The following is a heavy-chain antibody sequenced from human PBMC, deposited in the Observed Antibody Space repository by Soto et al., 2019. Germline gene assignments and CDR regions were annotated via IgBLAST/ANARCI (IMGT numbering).Heavy chain of an antibody. D-gene: IGHD2-15*01. CDR2: IYYSGST. J-gene: IGHJ4*02. CDR1: GGSISSSSYY. Sequence: QLQLQESGPGLVKPSETLSLTCTVSGGSISSSSYYWGWIRQPPGKGLEWLGTIYYSGSTYYNPSLKSRVTISVDRSENQFSLKLSSVTAADTAVYYCAIEARTVEAATQPVDYWGQGTLVTVSS. V-gene: IGHV4-39*02. CDR3: AIEARTVEAATQPVDY.